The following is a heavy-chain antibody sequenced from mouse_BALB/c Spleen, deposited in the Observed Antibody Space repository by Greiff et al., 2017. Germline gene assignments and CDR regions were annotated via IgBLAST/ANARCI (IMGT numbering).Heavy chain of an antibody. V-gene: IGHV2-9-2*01. J-gene: IGHJ3*01. CDR3: VRDNRGY. CDR2: IWTGGGT. CDR1: GFSLTSYD. Sequence: VKLMESGPGLVAPSQSLSITCTVSGFSLTSYDISWIRQPPGKGLEWLGVIWTGGGTNYNSAFMSRLSISKDNSKSQVFLKMNSLQTDDTAIYYCVRDNRGYWGQGTLVTVSA.